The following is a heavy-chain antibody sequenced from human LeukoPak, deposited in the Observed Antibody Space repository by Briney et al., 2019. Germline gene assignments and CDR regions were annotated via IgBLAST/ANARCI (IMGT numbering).Heavy chain of an antibody. Sequence: GGSLRLSCVGSGFSFISVWLNWVRQTPGKGLEWVGRIKNEHYGGTADYNEAIKGRFTISRDDSKNTLFLQMNSLKTEDTAVYYCTTGIRGDCGQGTLVTVSS. J-gene: IGHJ4*02. CDR3: TTGIRGD. V-gene: IGHV3-15*07. CDR1: GFSFISVW. CDR2: IKNEHYGGTA.